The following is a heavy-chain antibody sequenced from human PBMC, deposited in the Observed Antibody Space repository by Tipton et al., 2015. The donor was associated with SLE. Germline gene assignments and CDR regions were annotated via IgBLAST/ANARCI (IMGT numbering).Heavy chain of an antibody. J-gene: IGHJ4*02. CDR2: INHSGST. CDR1: GGSFSGYY. V-gene: IGHV4-34*01. D-gene: IGHD4-23*01. CDR3: ARGTRWPYYFDY. Sequence: TLSLTCAVYGGSFSGYYWSWIRQPPGKGLEWIGEINHSGSTNYNPSLKSRVTISVDTSKNQFSLKLSSVTAADTAVYYCARGTRWPYYFDYWGQGTLVTVSS.